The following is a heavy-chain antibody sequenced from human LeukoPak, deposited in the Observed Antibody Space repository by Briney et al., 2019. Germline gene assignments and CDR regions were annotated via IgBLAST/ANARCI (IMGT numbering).Heavy chain of an antibody. CDR2: IYYSGST. V-gene: IGHV4-59*12. CDR3: ARESRATHFDY. J-gene: IGHJ4*02. Sequence: SETLSLTCTVSGASLSSYYWSWIRQPPGKGLEWIGYIYYSGSTNYNPSLKSRVTLSLDTSKNQFSLKLSSVTAADTAVYYCARESRATHFDYWGQGTLVTVSS. CDR1: GASLSSYY.